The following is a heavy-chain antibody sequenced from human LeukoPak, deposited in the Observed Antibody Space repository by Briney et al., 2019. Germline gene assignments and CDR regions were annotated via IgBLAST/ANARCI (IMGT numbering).Heavy chain of an antibody. V-gene: IGHV4-59*11. J-gene: IGHJ5*02. Sequence: SGTLSLTCTVSGVSFSTHYWSWIRQPPGKRLEWVGNVFYTGDTSYHPSLEGRATISIDTSNNQFSLNLHSVTAADTALYYCASKPVVPASQGHYFDTWGQGTLVTVSS. CDR2: VFYTGDT. CDR1: GVSFSTHY. D-gene: IGHD2-21*01. CDR3: ASKPVVPASQGHYFDT.